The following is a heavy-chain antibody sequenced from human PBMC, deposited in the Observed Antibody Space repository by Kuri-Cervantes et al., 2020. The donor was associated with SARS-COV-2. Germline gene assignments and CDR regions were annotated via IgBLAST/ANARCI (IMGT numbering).Heavy chain of an antibody. CDR2: IYYGGST. CDR1: GGSISSGDYY. J-gene: IGHJ4*02. Sequence: SETLSLTCTVSGGSISSGDYYWSWIRQPPGKGLEWIGYIYYGGSTYYNPSLKSRVTISVDTSKNQFSLKLSSVTAADTAVYYCAREGDDGGFDYWGQGTLVTVSS. V-gene: IGHV4-30-4*08. D-gene: IGHD1-1*01. CDR3: AREGDDGGFDY.